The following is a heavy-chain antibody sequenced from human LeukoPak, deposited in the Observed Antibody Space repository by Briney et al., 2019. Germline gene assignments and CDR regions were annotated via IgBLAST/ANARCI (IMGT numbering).Heavy chain of an antibody. J-gene: IGHJ4*02. CDR2: IIPIFGTA. V-gene: IGHV1-69*13. Sequence: SVKVSCKASGGTFSSYAISWVRQAPGQGLEWMGGIIPIFGTANYAQKFQGRVTITADESTSTAYMELSSLRSEDTAVYYCARPKKDYYDSSGYYSHYFDYWGQGTLVTVSS. CDR3: ARPKKDYYDSSGYYSHYFDY. CDR1: GGTFSSYA. D-gene: IGHD3-22*01.